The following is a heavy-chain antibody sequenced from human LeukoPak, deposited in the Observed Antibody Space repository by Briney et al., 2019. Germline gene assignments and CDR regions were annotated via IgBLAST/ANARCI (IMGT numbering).Heavy chain of an antibody. D-gene: IGHD4-17*01. J-gene: IGHJ6*02. CDR1: GGSISSSSYY. CDR2: IYYSGST. V-gene: IGHV4-39*01. CDR3: ARHIPPTVTTDHYYYGMDV. Sequence: DPSETLSLTCTVSGGSISSSSYYWGWIRQPPGKGLEWIGSIYYSGSTYYNPSLKSRVTISVDTSKNQFSLKLSSVTAADTAVYYCARHIPPTVTTDHYYYGMDVWGQGTTVTVSS.